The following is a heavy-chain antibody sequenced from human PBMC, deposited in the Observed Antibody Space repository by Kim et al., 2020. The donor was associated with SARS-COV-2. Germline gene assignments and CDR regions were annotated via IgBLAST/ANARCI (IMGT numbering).Heavy chain of an antibody. CDR3: ARERGSGGNHYYYYGLDG. J-gene: IGHJ6*02. V-gene: IGHV3-33*01. CDR1: GFTFSSYG. Sequence: GGSLRLSCAASGFTFSSYGMHWVRQAPGKGLEWVAVIWYDGSNKYYADSVKGRFTISRDNSKNTLYLQMNSLRAEDTAVYYCARERGSGGNHYYYYGLDGWGQGTTVTGS. CDR2: IWYDGSNK. D-gene: IGHD2-15*01.